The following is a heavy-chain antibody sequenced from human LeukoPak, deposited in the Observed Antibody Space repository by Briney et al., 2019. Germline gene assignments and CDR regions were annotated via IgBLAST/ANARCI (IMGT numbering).Heavy chain of an antibody. CDR2: IYTSGST. D-gene: IGHD6-6*01. J-gene: IGHJ5*02. Sequence: SETLSLTCTVSGGSISSYYWSWIRQPAGKGLEWIGRIYTSGSTNYNPSLKSRVTMSVDTSKNQFSLKLSSVTAADTAVYYCASGSSTLLTWNWFDPWGQGTLVTVSS. CDR3: ASGSSTLLTWNWFDP. V-gene: IGHV4-4*07. CDR1: GGSISSYY.